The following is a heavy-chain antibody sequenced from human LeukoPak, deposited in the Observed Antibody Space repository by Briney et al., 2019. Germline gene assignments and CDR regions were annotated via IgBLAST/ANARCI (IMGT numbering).Heavy chain of an antibody. D-gene: IGHD1-26*01. CDR3: TKRQGPASGSYDYFDP. CDR1: GGSISGNY. CDR2: LHSSGYT. J-gene: IGHJ5*02. V-gene: IGHV4-4*09. Sequence: PSETLSLTCTVSGGSISGNYWSWIRQPPGQGLEWIAYLHSSGYTNYNPSLNSRVTISVDTSNNQFSLKVTSVTAADTPMYYCTKRQGPASGSYDYFDPWGQGALVTGSS.